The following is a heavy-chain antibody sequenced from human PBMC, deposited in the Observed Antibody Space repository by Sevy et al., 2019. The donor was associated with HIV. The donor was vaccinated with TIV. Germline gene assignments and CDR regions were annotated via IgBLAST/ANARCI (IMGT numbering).Heavy chain of an antibody. D-gene: IGHD3-16*01. CDR2: IYHSGYT. Sequence: SETLSLTCAVSGGSISSVNWWHWVRQPPGKGLEWIGEIYHSGYTNYNPSLKSRVTISVDNSKNQFSLKLSFVTAAVTAVYYCARGGETPRGFDPWGQGSLVTVSS. CDR3: ARGGETPRGFDP. J-gene: IGHJ5*02. CDR1: GGSISSVNW. V-gene: IGHV4-4*02.